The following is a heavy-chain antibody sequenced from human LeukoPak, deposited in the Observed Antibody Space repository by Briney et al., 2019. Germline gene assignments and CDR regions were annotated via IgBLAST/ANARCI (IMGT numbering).Heavy chain of an antibody. CDR3: TTGGLWYVDY. D-gene: IGHD6-13*01. CDR2: IKSKTDDGTT. V-gene: IGHV3-15*01. Sequence: PGGSLSLSCAASGFTFSNAWMSWVRQVPGKGLEWVGRIKSKTDDGTTDYAAPVIGRFNISRDDSKNTLYLQVNSLKSEDTALYYCTTGGLWYVDYWGQGILVTVSS. J-gene: IGHJ4*02. CDR1: GFTFSNAW.